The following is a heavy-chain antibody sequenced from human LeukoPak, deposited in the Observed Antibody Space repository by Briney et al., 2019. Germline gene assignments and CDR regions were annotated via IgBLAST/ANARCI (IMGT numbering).Heavy chain of an antibody. Sequence: ASETLSLTCAVYGGSFSGYYWSWIRQPPGKGLEWIGEINHSGSTNYNPSLKSRVTISVDTSKNQFSLKLSSVTAADTAVYYCARVRYYDILTGYTVRRWFDPWGQGTLVTVSS. CDR2: INHSGST. D-gene: IGHD3-9*01. V-gene: IGHV4-34*01. CDR3: ARVRYYDILTGYTVRRWFDP. CDR1: GGSFSGYY. J-gene: IGHJ5*02.